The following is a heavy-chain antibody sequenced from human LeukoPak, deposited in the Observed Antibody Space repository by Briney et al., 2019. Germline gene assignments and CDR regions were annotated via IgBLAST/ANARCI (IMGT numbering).Heavy chain of an antibody. V-gene: IGHV3-48*01. CDR3: ANQYVEYFDY. D-gene: IGHD3-16*01. J-gene: IGHJ4*02. Sequence: GGSLRLSCAASGFTFSSYSMNWVRQAPGKGLEWVSYISSSSSTIYYADSVKGRFTISRDNSKNTLYLQMNSLRAEDTAVYYCANQYVEYFDYWGQGTLVTVSS. CDR2: ISSSSSTI. CDR1: GFTFSSYS.